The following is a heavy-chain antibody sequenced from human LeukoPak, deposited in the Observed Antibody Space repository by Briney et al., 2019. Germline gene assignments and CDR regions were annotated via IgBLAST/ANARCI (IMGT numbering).Heavy chain of an antibody. CDR1: GGSFSGYY. D-gene: IGHD4-17*01. J-gene: IGHJ6*02. CDR2: INHSGST. Sequence: PSETLSLTCAVYGGSFSGYYWSWIRQPPGKGLEWIGEINHSGSTNYNPSLKSRVTISVDTSKNQFSLKLSSVTAADTAVYYCARGGGTVTPGDYYYGMDVWGQGTTVTVSS. CDR3: ARGGGTVTPGDYYYGMDV. V-gene: IGHV4-34*01.